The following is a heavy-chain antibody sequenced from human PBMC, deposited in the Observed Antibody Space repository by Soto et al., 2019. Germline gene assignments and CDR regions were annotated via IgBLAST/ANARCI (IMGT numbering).Heavy chain of an antibody. Sequence: GGSLRLSCAASGFTFSSYAMSWVRQAPGKGLEWVSAISGSGGSTYYADSVKGRFTISRDNSKNTLYLQMNSLRAEDTAVYYCAKDRPRVDIVLMVYDPYWFDPWGQGTLVTVSS. CDR2: ISGSGGST. J-gene: IGHJ5*02. CDR1: GFTFSSYA. V-gene: IGHV3-23*01. D-gene: IGHD2-8*01. CDR3: AKDRPRVDIVLMVYDPYWFDP.